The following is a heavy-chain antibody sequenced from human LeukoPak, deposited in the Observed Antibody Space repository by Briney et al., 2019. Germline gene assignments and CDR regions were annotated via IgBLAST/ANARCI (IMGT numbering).Heavy chain of an antibody. Sequence: GASVKVSCKASGYTFTGYYMHWVRQAPGQGLEWMGWINPNSGGTNYAQKFQGRVTMTRDTSNSTAYMELSRLRSDDTAVYYCAKEYCSGTSCYTHWFDPWGQGTLVTVSS. J-gene: IGHJ5*02. CDR1: GYTFTGYY. CDR2: INPNSGGT. V-gene: IGHV1-2*02. D-gene: IGHD2-2*02. CDR3: AKEYCSGTSCYTHWFDP.